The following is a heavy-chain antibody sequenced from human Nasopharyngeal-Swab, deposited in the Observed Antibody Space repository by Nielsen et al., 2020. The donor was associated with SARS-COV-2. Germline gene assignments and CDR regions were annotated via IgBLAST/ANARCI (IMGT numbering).Heavy chain of an antibody. CDR3: ARFLGWRHYAFDI. CDR1: GGSISSGGYY. V-gene: IGHV4-31*03. CDR2: IYYSGST. J-gene: IGHJ3*02. D-gene: IGHD6-19*01. Sequence: SETLSLTCTVSGGSISSGGYYWSWIRQHPGKGLEWIGYIYYSGSTYYNPSLKSRVTISVDTSKNQFSLKLSSVTAADTAVYYCARFLGWRHYAFDIWGQGTMVTVSS.